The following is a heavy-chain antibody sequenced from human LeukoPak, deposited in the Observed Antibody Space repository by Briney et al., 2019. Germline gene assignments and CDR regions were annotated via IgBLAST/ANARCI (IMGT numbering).Heavy chain of an antibody. CDR3: ARVANWDNYFDY. CDR1: GYSISSGYY. D-gene: IGHD7-27*01. CDR2: IYHSGST. J-gene: IGHJ4*02. V-gene: IGHV4-38-2*02. Sequence: SETLSLTCTVSGYSISSGYYWGWILQPPGKGLEWIVSIYHSGSTYYNPSLKSRVTISVDTSKNQFSLKLSSVTAADTAVYYCARVANWDNYFDYWGQGTLVTVSS.